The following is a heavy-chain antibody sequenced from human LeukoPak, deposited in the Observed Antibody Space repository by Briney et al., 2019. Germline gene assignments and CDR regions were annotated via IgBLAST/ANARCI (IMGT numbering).Heavy chain of an antibody. Sequence: PGGSLRLSCAASTFSVTNAWMNWVRQAPGKGLEWVSTVSDSRDVHYSDSVKGRFTISRDNARNSLYLQMNSLRDEDTAVYYCARDGLHTAHFDYWGQGTLVTVSS. J-gene: IGHJ4*02. CDR2: VSDSRDV. CDR1: TFSVTNAW. CDR3: ARDGLHTAHFDY. D-gene: IGHD5-18*01. V-gene: IGHV3-69-1*01.